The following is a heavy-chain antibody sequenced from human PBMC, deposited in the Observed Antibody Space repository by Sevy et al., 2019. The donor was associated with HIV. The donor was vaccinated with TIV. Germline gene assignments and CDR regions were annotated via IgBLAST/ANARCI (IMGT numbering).Heavy chain of an antibody. CDR1: GFTFSSYE. Sequence: GGSLRLSCAASGFTFSSYEMNWVRQAPGKGLEWVSYISSSGSTIYYADSVKGRFTISRDNAKNSLYLQMNSLRAEDTAVYYCARDTGGPGSYEFWSGYFYYGMDVWGQGTTVTVSS. CDR2: ISSSGSTI. J-gene: IGHJ6*02. CDR3: ARDTGGPGSYEFWSGYFYYGMDV. V-gene: IGHV3-48*03. D-gene: IGHD3-3*01.